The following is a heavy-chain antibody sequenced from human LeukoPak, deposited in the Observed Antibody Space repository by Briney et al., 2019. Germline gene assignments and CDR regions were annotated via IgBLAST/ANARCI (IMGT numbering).Heavy chain of an antibody. D-gene: IGHD2-2*01. CDR2: ISSSSSYI. J-gene: IGHJ3*02. Sequence: GGSLRLSCAASGFTFSSYSMNWVRQAPGKGLEWVSSISSSSSYIYYADSVKGRFTISRDNAKNSLYLQMNSLRAEDTAVYYCARVGGGVVPAAPHNAFDIWGQGTMVTVSS. V-gene: IGHV3-21*04. CDR3: ARVGGGVVPAAPHNAFDI. CDR1: GFTFSSYS.